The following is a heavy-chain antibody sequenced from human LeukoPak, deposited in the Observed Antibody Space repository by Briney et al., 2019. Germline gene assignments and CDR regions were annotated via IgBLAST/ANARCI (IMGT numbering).Heavy chain of an antibody. D-gene: IGHD2-2*01. CDR3: ARGRIRIVVVPAAIRVWYYGMDV. J-gene: IGHJ6*02. CDR1: GGSFSGYY. Sequence: SETLSLTCAVYGGSFSGYYWSRIRQPPGKGLEWIGEINHSGSTNYNPSLKSRVTISVDTSKNQFSLKLSSVTAADTAVYYCARGRIRIVVVPAAIRVWYYGMDVWGQGTTVTVSS. CDR2: INHSGST. V-gene: IGHV4-34*01.